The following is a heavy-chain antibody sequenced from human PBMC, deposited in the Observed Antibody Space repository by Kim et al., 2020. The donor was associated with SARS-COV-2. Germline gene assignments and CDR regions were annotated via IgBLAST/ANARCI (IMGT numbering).Heavy chain of an antibody. CDR2: INAGNGNT. J-gene: IGHJ6*02. V-gene: IGHV1-3*01. D-gene: IGHD6-19*01. CDR3: AREWSSGRKDYYYGMDV. Sequence: ASVKVSCKASGYTFTSYAMHWVRQAPGQRLEWMGWINAGNGNTKYSQKFQGRVTITRDTSASTAYMELSSLRSEDTAVYYCAREWSSGRKDYYYGMDVWGQGTTVTVSS. CDR1: GYTFTSYA.